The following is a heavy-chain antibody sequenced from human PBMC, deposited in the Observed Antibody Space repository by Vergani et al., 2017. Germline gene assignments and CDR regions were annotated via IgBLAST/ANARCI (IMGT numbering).Heavy chain of an antibody. CDR2: IYHSGGA. Sequence: QVQLQESGPGLVKPSETLSLTCTVSGGSITSSSYYWGWIRQPPGKGLEWIGNIYHSGGAYYNPSLKGRVTISVDTSKNQFSLEVTSVTAADTAVYYCARDGGEYDKDALDVWGQGTKVTVTS. J-gene: IGHJ3*01. D-gene: IGHD2-21*01. CDR3: ARDGGEYDKDALDV. CDR1: GGSITSSSYY. V-gene: IGHV4-39*02.